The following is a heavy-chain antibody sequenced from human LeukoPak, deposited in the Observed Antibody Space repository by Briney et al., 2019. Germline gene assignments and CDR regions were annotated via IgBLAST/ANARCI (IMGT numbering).Heavy chain of an antibody. CDR1: GYTFTGYY. J-gene: IGHJ4*02. Sequence: ASVKVSCKASGYTFTGYYMHWVRQAPGQGLEWMGWINPNSGGTNYAQKFQGRVTMTRDTSISTAYMELSRLRSDDTAVYYCAGGVVPAARGFTAIDYWGQGTLVTVSS. CDR3: AGGVVPAARGFTAIDY. D-gene: IGHD2-2*01. V-gene: IGHV1-2*02. CDR2: INPNSGGT.